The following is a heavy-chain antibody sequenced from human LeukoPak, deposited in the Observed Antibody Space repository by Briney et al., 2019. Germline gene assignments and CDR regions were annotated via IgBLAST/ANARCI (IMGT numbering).Heavy chain of an antibody. D-gene: IGHD3-9*01. CDR3: AKLSSARGLFDSLLDAFDL. J-gene: IGHJ3*01. V-gene: IGHV3-30-3*02. CDR1: GFTFSSYA. CDR2: ISYDGSNK. Sequence: GGSLRLSCAASGFTFSSYAMHWVRQAPGKGLEWVAVISYDGSNKYYADSVKGRFTISRDDSKNMVYLHMTSLRTEDAAIYFCAKLSSARGLFDSLLDAFDLWGRGTMFTVSS.